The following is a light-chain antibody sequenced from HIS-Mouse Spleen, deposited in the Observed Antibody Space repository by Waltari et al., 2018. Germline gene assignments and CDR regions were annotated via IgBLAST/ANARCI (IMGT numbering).Light chain of an antibody. CDR1: SGSSASNY. Sequence: NFMLTQPHSVSESPGKTVTISCTVSSGSSASNYVQWYQQRPGSAPPTVIYEDNQRPSGVPDRFSGSIDSSSNSASLTISGLKTEDEADYYCQSYDSSNVVFGGGTKLTVL. CDR2: EDN. J-gene: IGLJ2*01. V-gene: IGLV6-57*02. CDR3: QSYDSSNVV.